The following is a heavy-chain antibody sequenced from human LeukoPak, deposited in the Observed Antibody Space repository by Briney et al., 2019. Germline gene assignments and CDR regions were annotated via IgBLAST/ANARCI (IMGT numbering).Heavy chain of an antibody. J-gene: IGHJ3*02. CDR2: IYYSGNT. CDR1: GGSISSSYYY. D-gene: IGHD6-19*01. V-gene: IGHV4-39*01. Sequence: SETLSLTCTVSGGSISSSYYYWDWIRQPPGKGLEWIGSIYYSGNTYYNPSLKSRVTISVDTSKNRFSLKLSSVTAADTAVYYCASGYSSGYESYFDIWGQGAMVTVSS. CDR3: ASGYSSGYESYFDI.